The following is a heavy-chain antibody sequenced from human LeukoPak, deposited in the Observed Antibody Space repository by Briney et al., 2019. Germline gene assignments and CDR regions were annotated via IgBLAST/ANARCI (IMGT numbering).Heavy chain of an antibody. CDR1: GFTFSSYW. CDR3: ARGTNVLRFLEWLPKTYYYYGMDV. CDR2: INSDGSST. V-gene: IGHV3-74*01. Sequence: GGSLRLSCAASGFTFSSYWMHWVRQAPVKGLVWVSRINSDGSSTSYADSVKGRFTISRDNAKNTLYLQMNSLRAEDTAVYYCARGTNVLRFLEWLPKTYYYYGMDVWGQGTTVTVSS. J-gene: IGHJ6*02. D-gene: IGHD3-3*01.